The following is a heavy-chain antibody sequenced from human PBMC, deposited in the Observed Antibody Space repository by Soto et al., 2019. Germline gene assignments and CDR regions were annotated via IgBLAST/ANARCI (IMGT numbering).Heavy chain of an antibody. Sequence: ASVKVACKASGYTFRGYGISWLRKAPGQGLEWVGWISAYNGDTHYAPKFQDRITLTTETSTDTAYMELRSLRLDDTAVYYCARDWSRYYDNSGLIWFYWGQGSLVTVSS. CDR2: ISAYNGDT. J-gene: IGHJ4*02. CDR3: ARDWSRYYDNSGLIWFY. V-gene: IGHV1-18*04. D-gene: IGHD3-22*01. CDR1: GYTFRGYG.